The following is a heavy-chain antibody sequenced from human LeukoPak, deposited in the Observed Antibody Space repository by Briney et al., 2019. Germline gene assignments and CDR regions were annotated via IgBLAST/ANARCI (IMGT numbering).Heavy chain of an antibody. CDR3: ARGSGSGSYYPRFDY. J-gene: IGHJ4*02. Sequence: PGGSLRLSCAASGFTFSGYSMNWVRQAPGKGLEWVSSVSSSSDYIYYADSVKGRFTISRDNAKNSLYVQMNSLRAEDTAVYYCARGSGSGSYYPRFDYWGQGTLVTVSS. CDR1: GFTFSGYS. CDR2: VSSSSDYI. V-gene: IGHV3-21*01. D-gene: IGHD3-10*01.